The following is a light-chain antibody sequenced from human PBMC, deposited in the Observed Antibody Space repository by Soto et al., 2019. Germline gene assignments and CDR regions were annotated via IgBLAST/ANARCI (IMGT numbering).Light chain of an antibody. J-gene: IGKJ2*01. CDR1: QNINSSY. V-gene: IGKV3-20*01. CDR2: GAS. CDR3: QQYGSSPLYT. Sequence: EIVLTQSPGTLSLSPGERATLSCRASQNINSSYLAWYQQKPGQAPRLLIYGASSSATGIPDRFSGSGSGTDFTLTISRLEPEDFAVYYCQQYGSSPLYTFGHGTKLEIK.